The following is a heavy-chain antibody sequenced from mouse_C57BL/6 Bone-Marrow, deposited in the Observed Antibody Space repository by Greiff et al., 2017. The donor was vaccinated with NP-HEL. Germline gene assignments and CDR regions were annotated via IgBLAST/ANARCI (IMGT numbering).Heavy chain of an antibody. V-gene: IGHV1-66*01. CDR3: ARCSNCLAWFAC. D-gene: IGHD2-5*01. Sequence: VQLQQSGPELVKPGASVKISCKASGYSFTSYYIHWVKQRPGQGLEWIGWIYPGSGNTKYNEKFKGKATLTADTSSSTAYMQLSSLTSEDSAVYYCARCSNCLAWFACWGQGTLVTVSA. J-gene: IGHJ3*01. CDR2: IYPGSGNT. CDR1: GYSFTSYY.